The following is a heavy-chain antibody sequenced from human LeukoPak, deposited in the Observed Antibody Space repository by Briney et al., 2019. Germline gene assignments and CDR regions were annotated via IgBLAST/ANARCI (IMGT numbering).Heavy chain of an antibody. Sequence: ASVKVSCKASGCTFTDYYIYWVRLAPGQGLEWMGWINPSSGGTNYAQKFQGRVTMTRDTSISTAYMELNRLTSDDAAIYYCARDNHLVDHVSPASHVWGQGTMVTVSS. CDR3: ARDNHLVDHVSPASHV. CDR1: GCTFTDYY. CDR2: INPSSGGT. V-gene: IGHV1-2*02. J-gene: IGHJ3*01. D-gene: IGHD2-15*01.